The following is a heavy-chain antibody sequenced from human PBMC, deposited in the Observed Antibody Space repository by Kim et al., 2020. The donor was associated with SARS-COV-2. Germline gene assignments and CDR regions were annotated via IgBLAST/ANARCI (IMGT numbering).Heavy chain of an antibody. CDR3: ATFLGWFGEFGCDY. J-gene: IGHJ4*02. V-gene: IGHV1-24*01. D-gene: IGHD3-10*01. Sequence: AQKLQSRVTMTEDTSTDTAYMELNSLRSEDTAVYYCATFLGWFGEFGCDYWGQGTLVTVSA.